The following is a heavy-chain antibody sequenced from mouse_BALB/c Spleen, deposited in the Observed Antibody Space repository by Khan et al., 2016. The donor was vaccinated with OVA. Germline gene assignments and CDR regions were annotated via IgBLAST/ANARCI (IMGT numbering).Heavy chain of an antibody. V-gene: IGHV5-9-3*01. D-gene: IGHD1-1*01. CDR3: ARPPITTVVATSYWFFDD. Sequence: EVELVESGGGLVKPGGSLKLSCAASGFTFSSYAMSWVRQTPEKRLEWVATISSGGTYTYYPDSVKGRFTISRDNAKNTLYLQMSSLRSEDTAMYYCARPPITTVVATSYWFFDDWGAGTTVTVST. CDR2: ISSGGTYT. J-gene: IGHJ1*01. CDR1: GFTFSSYA.